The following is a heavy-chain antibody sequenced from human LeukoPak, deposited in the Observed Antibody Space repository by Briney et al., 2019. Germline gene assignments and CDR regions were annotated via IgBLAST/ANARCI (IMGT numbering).Heavy chain of an antibody. CDR1: GYTFTNYH. Sequence: ASVKVSCKASGYTFTNYHIAWVRQAPGQGLEWMGWVSTNDGNTVYAQRLQGRVTMTTDTSTSVAYMELRSLTSDDTAVYYCTRAPPGMTMMTDYWGQGTLDTVSS. D-gene: IGHD3-22*01. CDR2: VSTNDGNT. CDR3: TRAPPGMTMMTDY. J-gene: IGHJ4*02. V-gene: IGHV1-18*01.